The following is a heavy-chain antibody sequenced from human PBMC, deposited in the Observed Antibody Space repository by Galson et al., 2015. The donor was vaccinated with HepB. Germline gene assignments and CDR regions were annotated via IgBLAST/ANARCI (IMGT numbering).Heavy chain of an antibody. Sequence: CAISWDSVSSNTGIWNWIRQSPSSGLEWLGRTLYRSKRYNEYAISMRSRLTLNADTSNNQFSLQLSSLTPEDTAVYYCARGVRFFDYWGQGTLVTVSS. CDR1: WDSVSSNTGI. CDR2: TLYRSKRYN. J-gene: IGHJ4*02. CDR3: ARGVRFFDY. D-gene: IGHD3-16*02. V-gene: IGHV6-1*01.